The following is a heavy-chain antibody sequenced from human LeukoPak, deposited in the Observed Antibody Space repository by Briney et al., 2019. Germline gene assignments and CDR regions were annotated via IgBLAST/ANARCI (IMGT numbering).Heavy chain of an antibody. CDR1: GFTFSSYS. D-gene: IGHD1-26*01. CDR3: AKDRSGSYSQGLDY. J-gene: IGHJ4*02. V-gene: IGHV3-21*01. CDR2: ITSSSSYI. Sequence: GGSLRLSCAASGFTFSSYSMNWVRQAPGKGLEWVSSITSSSSYIYYADSVKGRFTISRDNAKNSLYLQMNSLRAEDTAVYYCAKDRSGSYSQGLDYWGQGTLVTVSS.